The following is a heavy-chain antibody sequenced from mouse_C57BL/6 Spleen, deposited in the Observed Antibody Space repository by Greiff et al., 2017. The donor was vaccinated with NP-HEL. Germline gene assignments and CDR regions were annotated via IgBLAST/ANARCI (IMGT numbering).Heavy chain of an antibody. CDR3: ARPLITTFDY. Sequence: QVQLQQSGAELVRPGTSVKLSCKASGYTFTSYWMHWVKQRPGQGLEWIGVIDPSDSYTNYNQKFKGKATLTVDTSSSTAYMQLSSLTSEDSAVYYCARPLITTFDYWGQGTTLTVSS. D-gene: IGHD1-1*01. CDR2: IDPSDSYT. CDR1: GYTFTSYW. V-gene: IGHV1-59*01. J-gene: IGHJ2*01.